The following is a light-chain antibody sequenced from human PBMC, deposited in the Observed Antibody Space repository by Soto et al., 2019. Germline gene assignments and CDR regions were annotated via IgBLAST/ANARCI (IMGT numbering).Light chain of an antibody. V-gene: IGKV3-15*01. CDR1: ESVGSN. Sequence: EILMTQSPATLSVSPGERATLSCRASESVGSNLAWYQQKPGQAPRLLIHGASKRANGIPARFSGSGSGTEFTLTLRSLQSEDFTVYYCQQYYKWHPETFGQGTKVDIK. J-gene: IGKJ2*01. CDR3: QQYYKWHPET. CDR2: GAS.